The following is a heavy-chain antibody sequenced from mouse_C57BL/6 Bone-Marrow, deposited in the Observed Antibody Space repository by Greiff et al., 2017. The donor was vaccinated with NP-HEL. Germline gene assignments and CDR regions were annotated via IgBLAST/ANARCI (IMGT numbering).Heavy chain of an antibody. CDR2: INPNNGGT. CDR1: GYTFTDYY. D-gene: IGHD1-1*01. V-gene: IGHV1-26*01. J-gene: IGHJ2*01. Sequence: EVQLQQSGPELVKPGASVKISCKASGYTFTDYYMNWVKQSHGKSLEWIGDINPNNGGTSYNQKFKGKATLTVDKSSSTAYMELRSLISEDSAVYYCARSFTTVVATDYWGQGTTLTVSS. CDR3: ARSFTTVVATDY.